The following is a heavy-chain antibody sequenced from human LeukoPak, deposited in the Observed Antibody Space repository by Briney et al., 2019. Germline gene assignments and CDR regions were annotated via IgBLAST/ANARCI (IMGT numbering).Heavy chain of an antibody. CDR1: GFSFSVYA. J-gene: IGHJ4*02. CDR2: ISGSGGRT. CDR3: AKGGQDFDFWRFEY. D-gene: IGHD3-3*01. V-gene: IGHV3-23*01. Sequence: PGGSLRLSCAASGFSFSVYAMSWVRQAPGKGLEWVSSISGSGGRTYYTNSVKGRFTISRENFKNTVYLEMNNLRAEDTALYYCAKGGQDFDFWRFEYWGQGNLVIVSS.